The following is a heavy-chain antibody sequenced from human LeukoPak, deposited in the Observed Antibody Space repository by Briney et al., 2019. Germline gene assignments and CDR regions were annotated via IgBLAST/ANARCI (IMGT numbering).Heavy chain of an antibody. Sequence: GASVKVSCKASGYTFTSYGISWVRQAPGQGLEWMGWISAYNGNTNYAQKLQGRVTMTTDTSTSTAYMELRSLGSDDTAVYYCARDHYYDSSGYSLPFDYWGQGTLVTVSS. CDR1: GYTFTSYG. D-gene: IGHD3-22*01. J-gene: IGHJ4*02. CDR3: ARDHYYDSSGYSLPFDY. CDR2: ISAYNGNT. V-gene: IGHV1-18*01.